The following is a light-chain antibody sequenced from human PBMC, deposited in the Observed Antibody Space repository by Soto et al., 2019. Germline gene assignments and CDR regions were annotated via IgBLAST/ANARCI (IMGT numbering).Light chain of an antibody. CDR2: GAS. Sequence: EIVLTQSPATLSLSPGERATLSCSASQSVSNSYLAWYQQKPGQAPRLLIYGASSGPTGIPGRFSGSGSGTDFTLTISRLEPEDFAMYYCQQYGSSPWTFGQGTKVDIK. V-gene: IGKV3-20*01. CDR1: QSVSNSY. CDR3: QQYGSSPWT. J-gene: IGKJ1*01.